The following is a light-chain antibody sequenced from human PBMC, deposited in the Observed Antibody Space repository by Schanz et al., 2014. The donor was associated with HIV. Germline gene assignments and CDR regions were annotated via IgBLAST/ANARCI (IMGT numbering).Light chain of an antibody. CDR3: AAWDDSLNGVL. CDR1: NSNIGTNT. Sequence: QSVLTQPPSASGTPGQRVTISCSGGNSNIGTNTVNWYQQLPGAAPKLLMYSDDERPSGVPDRFSGSRSGTSASLAISGLQSEDESDYYCAAWDDSLNGVLFGGGTKLTVL. J-gene: IGLJ2*01. CDR2: SDD. V-gene: IGLV1-44*01.